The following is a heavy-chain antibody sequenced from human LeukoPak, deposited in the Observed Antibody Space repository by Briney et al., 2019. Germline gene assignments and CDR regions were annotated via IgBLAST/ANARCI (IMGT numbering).Heavy chain of an antibody. V-gene: IGHV4-34*01. CDR3: AREGYCSGGSCYPGWRYFDY. Sequence: PSETLSLTCAVYGGSFSGYYWSWIRQPPGKGLEWIGEINHSGSTNYNPSLKSRVTISVDTSKNQFSLKLSSVTAADTAVYYCAREGYCSGGSCYPGWRYFDYWGQGTLVTVSS. CDR2: INHSGST. D-gene: IGHD2-15*01. J-gene: IGHJ4*02. CDR1: GGSFSGYY.